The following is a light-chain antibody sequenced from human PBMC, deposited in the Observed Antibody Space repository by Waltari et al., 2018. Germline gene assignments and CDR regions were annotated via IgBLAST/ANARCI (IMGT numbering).Light chain of an antibody. CDR1: ESISNW. Sequence: DIQMTQSPSTLSASVGDRVTITCRASESISNWLAWYQQKPGKAPKLLIYKASSLESGVPSRFSGSGSGSEFTLTISSLQPDDVATYYCQQNHNLPLTFGGGTRLELK. V-gene: IGKV1-5*03. CDR3: QQNHNLPLT. J-gene: IGKJ4*01. CDR2: KAS.